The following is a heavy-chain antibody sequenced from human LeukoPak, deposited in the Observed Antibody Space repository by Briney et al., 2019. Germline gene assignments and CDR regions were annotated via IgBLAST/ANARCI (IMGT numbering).Heavy chain of an antibody. J-gene: IGHJ6*03. Sequence: KPSETLSLTCTVSGYSIRNGFYWGWIRQPPGKGLEWIGSIYHSGNTYYNPSLKSRVNISVDTSKNQFSLKLSSVTAADTAVYCCARDNWNSGYMDVWGKGTTVTVSS. V-gene: IGHV4-38-2*02. CDR2: IYHSGNT. CDR1: GYSIRNGFY. CDR3: ARDNWNSGYMDV. D-gene: IGHD1-7*01.